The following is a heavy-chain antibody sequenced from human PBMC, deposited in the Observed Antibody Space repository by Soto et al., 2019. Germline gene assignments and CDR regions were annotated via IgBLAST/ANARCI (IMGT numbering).Heavy chain of an antibody. V-gene: IGHV3-23*01. J-gene: IGHJ4*02. D-gene: IGHD3-10*01. CDR2: ISANGQGI. Sequence: GGSLRLSCAASGFNFNNYAMSWVRPAPGKGLEWVSAISANGQGIYYADSVKGRFIISRDNSKNTVFLHMDSLTAEDTAVYYCAKDRDYPRDYFHYWGQGTLVTVSS. CDR3: AKDRDYPRDYFHY. CDR1: GFNFNNYA.